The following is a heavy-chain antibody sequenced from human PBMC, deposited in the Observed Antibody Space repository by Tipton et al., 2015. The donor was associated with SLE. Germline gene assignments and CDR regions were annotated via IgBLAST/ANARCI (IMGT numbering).Heavy chain of an antibody. CDR1: GGSIISYY. V-gene: IGHV4-59*01. Sequence: TLSLTCAVSGGSIISYYWSWIRQSPGKGLEWIGFIYYSGNTYYNPSLKSRVTISVDTSKDQFSLQVTSVTAADTAVYYCARERGEWLQNTYHTDVWGKGTTVTVSS. CDR2: IYYSGNT. CDR3: ARERGEWLQNTYHTDV. D-gene: IGHD5-24*01. J-gene: IGHJ6*03.